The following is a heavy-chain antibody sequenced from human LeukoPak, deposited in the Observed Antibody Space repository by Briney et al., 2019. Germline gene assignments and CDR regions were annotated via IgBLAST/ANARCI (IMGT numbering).Heavy chain of an antibody. J-gene: IGHJ4*02. CDR3: ARDSDIVTGSKSHFDY. D-gene: IGHD3-9*01. CDR1: GFTFSSYS. Sequence: KPGGSLRLSCAASGFTFSSYSMNWVRQAPGKGLEWVSSISSSSSYIYYADSVKGRFTISRDNAKNSLYLQMNSLRAEDTAVYYCARDSDIVTGSKSHFDYWGQGTLVTVSS. V-gene: IGHV3-21*01. CDR2: ISSSSSYI.